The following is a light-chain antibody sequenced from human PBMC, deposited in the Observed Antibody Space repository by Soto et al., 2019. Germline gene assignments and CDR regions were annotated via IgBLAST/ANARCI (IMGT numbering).Light chain of an antibody. J-gene: IGKJ2*01. CDR2: GAS. V-gene: IGKV3-15*01. Sequence: EIVMTQSPATLSVSPGERATLSCRASQSVRSNLAWYQQKPGQAPRLLIYGASTRATGIPARFSGSGSGTDXXXXIXXLQSEDFAVXYCQQYHISPPDTFGQGTKVEIK. CDR3: QQYHISPPDT. CDR1: QSVRSN.